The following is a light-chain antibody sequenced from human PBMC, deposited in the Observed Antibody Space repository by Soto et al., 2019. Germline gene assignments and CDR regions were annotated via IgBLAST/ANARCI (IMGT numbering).Light chain of an antibody. CDR3: QQCYMGWT. CDR2: DAS. V-gene: IGKV1-5*01. CDR1: QSIGRF. J-gene: IGKJ1*01. Sequence: DIQMTQSPSTLSASVGDRVTITCRASQSIGRFLGWYQHQPGKAPKLLIYDASTLESGVPSRFSGTGSGTEFTFSITSLQPEDFGTYYCQQCYMGWTFGQGTKVDFK.